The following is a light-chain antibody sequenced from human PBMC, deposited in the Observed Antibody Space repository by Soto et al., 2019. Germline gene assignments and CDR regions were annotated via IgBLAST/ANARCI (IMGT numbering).Light chain of an antibody. Sequence: QSVLTQPPSVSEAPGQRVTISCTGSSSNIGAGYEAHWYQQVPGTAPKLLIYENNNRPSGVPDRFSGSKSGTSASLAITGLQAEDGAEYYCQSYESSLSGNVFGTGTKLTVL. CDR3: QSYESSLSGNV. V-gene: IGLV1-40*01. CDR2: ENN. J-gene: IGLJ1*01. CDR1: SSNIGAGYE.